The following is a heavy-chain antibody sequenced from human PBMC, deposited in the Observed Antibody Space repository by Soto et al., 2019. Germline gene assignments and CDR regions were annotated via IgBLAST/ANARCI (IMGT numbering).Heavy chain of an antibody. Sequence: ASVKVSCKASGYTFTSYYMHWVRQAPGQGLEWMGIINPSGGSTSYAQKFQGRVTMTRDTSTSTVYMELSSLRSEDTAVYYCARAGGKAAAGTDSDYWGQGTLVTVSS. J-gene: IGHJ4*02. CDR1: GYTFTSYY. CDR3: ARAGGKAAAGTDSDY. CDR2: INPSGGST. D-gene: IGHD6-13*01. V-gene: IGHV1-46*01.